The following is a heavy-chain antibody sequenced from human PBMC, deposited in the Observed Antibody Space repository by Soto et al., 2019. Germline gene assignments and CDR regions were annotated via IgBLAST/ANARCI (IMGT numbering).Heavy chain of an antibody. CDR2: ISGRAGST. Sequence: EVQLLESGGGLVQPGGSLRLSCAASGFTFPSYGMTWVRQSPGKGLEWVSSISGRAGSTYYADFVKGRFTISRDNSKNTVYLQMNSLRAEDTAVYYCAKDSLRIYDFWSGTGNWFDPWGQGTLVTVSS. D-gene: IGHD3-3*01. CDR3: AKDSLRIYDFWSGTGNWFDP. J-gene: IGHJ5*02. V-gene: IGHV3-23*01. CDR1: GFTFPSYG.